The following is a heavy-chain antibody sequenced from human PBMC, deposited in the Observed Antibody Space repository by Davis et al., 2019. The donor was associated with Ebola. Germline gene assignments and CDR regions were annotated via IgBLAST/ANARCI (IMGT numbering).Heavy chain of an antibody. V-gene: IGHV3-30*18. CDR3: AKDAHAGSSWYSFDY. D-gene: IGHD6-13*01. CDR2: ISYDGRNK. Sequence: GESLKISCAASEFTFSSYGMHWVRQAPGKGLEWVAVISYDGRNKYYADSVKGRFTISRDNSKNTLYLQMNSLRAEDTAVYYCAKDAHAGSSWYSFDYWGQGTLVTVSS. J-gene: IGHJ4*02. CDR1: EFTFSSYG.